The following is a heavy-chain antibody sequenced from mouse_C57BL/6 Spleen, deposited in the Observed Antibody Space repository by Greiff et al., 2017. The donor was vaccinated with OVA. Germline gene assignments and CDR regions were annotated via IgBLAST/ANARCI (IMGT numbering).Heavy chain of an antibody. CDR1: GYTFTSYG. CDR2: IYPRSGNT. CDR3: ARDYYSNLYYFDY. D-gene: IGHD2-5*01. J-gene: IGHJ2*01. Sequence: QVQLQQSGAELARPGASVKLSCKASGYTFTSYGISWVKQRTGQGLEWIGEIYPRSGNTYYNEKLKGKATLTADKSSSTAYMELRSLTSEDSAVYFCARDYYSNLYYFDYWGQGTTLTVSS. V-gene: IGHV1-81*01.